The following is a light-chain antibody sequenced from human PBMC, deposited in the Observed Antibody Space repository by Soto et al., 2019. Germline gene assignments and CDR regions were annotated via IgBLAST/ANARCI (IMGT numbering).Light chain of an antibody. CDR3: QQYETFSGT. J-gene: IGKJ1*01. V-gene: IGKV1-5*01. CDR2: DAS. CDR1: QSVSGW. Sequence: SRMTQSPSTLSASVGDTFTVTWLTSQSVSGWLAWYQQKPGEAPKLLIYDASALPRGVPSRFSGSGSGTKFTLTIASLQPDDFATYYCQQYETFSGTFGPGTKVDIK.